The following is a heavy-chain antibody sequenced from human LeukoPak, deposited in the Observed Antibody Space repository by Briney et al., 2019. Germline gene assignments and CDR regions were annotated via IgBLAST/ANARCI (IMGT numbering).Heavy chain of an antibody. V-gene: IGHV4-4*07. CDR1: GSSISSYY. Sequence: SETLSLTCSVSGSSISSYYWSWMRQPAGKGLEWIGRVYSSGSTIYNPSLRSRLSMSLDTSKNQFSLRLTSVTAADTAMYYCARDRSVGATGYWGQGTLVTVSS. CDR2: VYSSGST. D-gene: IGHD1-26*01. CDR3: ARDRSVGATGY. J-gene: IGHJ4*02.